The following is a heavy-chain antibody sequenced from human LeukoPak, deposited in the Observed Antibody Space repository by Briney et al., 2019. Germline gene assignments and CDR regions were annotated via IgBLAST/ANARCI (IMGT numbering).Heavy chain of an antibody. D-gene: IGHD3-22*01. CDR2: ILYDGSNE. CDR1: GFTFSSFS. CDR3: ARSDTSGPRGDY. Sequence: GGSLRLSCAASGFTFSSFSMHWVRQAPGKGLEWVALILYDGSNEYYADSVKGRFTISRANAKNSLYLQMNSLRAEDTAVYYCARSDTSGPRGDYWGQGTLVIVSS. J-gene: IGHJ4*02. V-gene: IGHV3-30-3*01.